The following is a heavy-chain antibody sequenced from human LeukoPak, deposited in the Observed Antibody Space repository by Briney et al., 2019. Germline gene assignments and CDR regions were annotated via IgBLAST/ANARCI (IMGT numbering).Heavy chain of an antibody. Sequence: PSETLSLTCAVYGGSFSGYSWTWIRQPPGKGLEWIGQINHSGSSNYNPSPKSRVTIETSKNQFSLDVTSVTAADTAAYYCARGSKSGTGGYSGGWYYFDSWGPGNQVSVSS. CDR1: GGSFSGYS. CDR2: INHSGSS. D-gene: IGHD2-8*02. J-gene: IGHJ4*02. V-gene: IGHV4-34*01. CDR3: ARGSKSGTGGYSGGWYYFDS.